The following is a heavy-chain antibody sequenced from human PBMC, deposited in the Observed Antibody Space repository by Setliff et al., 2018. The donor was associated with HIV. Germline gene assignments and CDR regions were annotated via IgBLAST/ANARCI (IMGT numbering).Heavy chain of an antibody. CDR2: IWYDGSNK. CDR1: GFTFSTYG. J-gene: IGHJ4*02. Sequence: GGSLRLSCAASGFTFSTYGMHWVRQAPGKGLEWVAVIWYDGSNKYYSDSVKGRFTISRDNSKNTLYLQMNSLRAEDTAVYYCAKDLSYDYDRSSDTFDYWGQGTLVTVSS. D-gene: IGHD3-22*01. CDR3: AKDLSYDYDRSSDTFDY. V-gene: IGHV3-30*02.